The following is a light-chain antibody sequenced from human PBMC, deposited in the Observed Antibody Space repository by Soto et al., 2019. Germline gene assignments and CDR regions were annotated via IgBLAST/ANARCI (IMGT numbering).Light chain of an antibody. V-gene: IGLV2-23*01. CDR2: EGS. Sequence: QSALTQPASVSGSPGQSITISCTGTSSDVGSYILVSWYQQHPGKAPKVMIYEGSKRPSGVSNRFSGSKSGNMASLTISGLQAEDEADYYCCSYAGSSTLIFGGGTQLTVL. CDR1: SSDVGSYIL. J-gene: IGLJ2*01. CDR3: CSYAGSSTLI.